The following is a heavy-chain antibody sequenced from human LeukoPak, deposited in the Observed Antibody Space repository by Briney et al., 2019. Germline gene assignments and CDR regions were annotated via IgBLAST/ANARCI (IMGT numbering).Heavy chain of an antibody. V-gene: IGHV3-23*01. D-gene: IGHD5-18*01. CDR3: AKDIAQGYTFGSIEQDY. CDR2: ITSGGTNR. Sequence: GGSLRLSCAASGFTFSNFGMNWVRQAPGKGLEWVSTITSGGTNRFYADSVKGRFTISRDNAKNLLYLQINSLRAEDTAIYYCAKDIAQGYTFGSIEQDYWGQGTLVTVSS. CDR1: GFTFSNFG. J-gene: IGHJ4*02.